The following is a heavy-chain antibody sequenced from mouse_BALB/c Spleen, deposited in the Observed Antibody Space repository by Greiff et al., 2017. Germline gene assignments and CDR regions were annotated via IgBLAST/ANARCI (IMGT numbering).Heavy chain of an antibody. CDR1: GFAFSSYD. CDR2: ISSGGGST. CDR3: ARLAYSIDY. V-gene: IGHV5-12-1*01. Sequence: DVQLVESGGGLVKPGGSLKLSCAASGFAFSSYDMSWVRQTPEKRLEWVAYISSGGGSTYYPDTVKGRFTISRDNAKNTLYLQMSSLKSEDTAMYYCARLAYSIDYWGQGTTLTVSS. D-gene: IGHD2-10*01. J-gene: IGHJ2*01.